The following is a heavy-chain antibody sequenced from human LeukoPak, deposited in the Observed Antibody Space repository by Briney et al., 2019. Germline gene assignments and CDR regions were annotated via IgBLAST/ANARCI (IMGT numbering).Heavy chain of an antibody. J-gene: IGHJ4*02. D-gene: IGHD2-21*02. V-gene: IGHV4-34*01. CDR2: INHSGST. Sequence: SETLSLTCAVCGGSFSGYYWSWIRQPPGKGLEWIGEINHSGSTNYNPSLKSRVTISVDTSKNQFSLKLSSVTAADTVVYYCARVRTRYCGGDCYPFDYWGQGTLVTVSS. CDR1: GGSFSGYY. CDR3: ARVRTRYCGGDCYPFDY.